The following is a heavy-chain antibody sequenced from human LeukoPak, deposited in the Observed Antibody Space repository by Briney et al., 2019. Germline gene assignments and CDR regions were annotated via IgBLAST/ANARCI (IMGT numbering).Heavy chain of an antibody. Sequence: SETLSLTCAVYGGSFSGYYWSWIRQPPGRGLEWLGNIYYSGSTNYNPSLKSRVTISVDTSKNQFSLKLSSVTAADTAVYFCARVVSGSYPRQIYYYYYYMDVWGKGTTVTVSS. J-gene: IGHJ6*03. CDR1: GGSFSGYY. V-gene: IGHV4-59*01. D-gene: IGHD3-10*01. CDR2: IYYSGST. CDR3: ARVVSGSYPRQIYYYYYYMDV.